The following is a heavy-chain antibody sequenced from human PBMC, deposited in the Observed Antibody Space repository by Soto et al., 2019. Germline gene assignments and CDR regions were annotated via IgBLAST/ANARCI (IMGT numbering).Heavy chain of an antibody. CDR2: INSDGSST. V-gene: IGHV3-74*01. CDR1: GFPFSSYW. J-gene: IGHJ4*02. D-gene: IGHD3-22*01. Sequence: GGSLRLSCAASGFPFSSYWMHWVRQAPGKGLVWVSRINSDGSSTSYADSVKGRFTISRDNAKNTLYLQMNSLRAEDTAVYYCVYYYDSSGHWGQGTLVTVSS. CDR3: VYYYDSSGH.